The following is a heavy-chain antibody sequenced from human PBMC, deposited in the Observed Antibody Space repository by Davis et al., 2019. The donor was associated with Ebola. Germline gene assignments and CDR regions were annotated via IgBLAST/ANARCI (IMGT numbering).Heavy chain of an antibody. J-gene: IGHJ4*02. CDR1: GFTFDDYA. V-gene: IGHV3-9*03. CDR3: AKDMGSSFYGDYALDY. CDR2: ISWNSGSI. Sequence: SLKISCAASGFTFDDYAMHWVRQAPGKGLEWVSGISWNSGSIGYADSVKGRFAISRDNAKNSLYLQMNSLRAEDMALYYCAKDMGSSFYGDYALDYWGQGTLVTVSS. D-gene: IGHD4-17*01.